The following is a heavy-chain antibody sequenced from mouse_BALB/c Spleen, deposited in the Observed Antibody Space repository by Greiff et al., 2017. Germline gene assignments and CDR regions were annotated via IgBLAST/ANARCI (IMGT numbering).Heavy chain of an antibody. CDR1: GFNIKDTY. J-gene: IGHJ2*01. Sequence: EVMLVESGAELVKPGASVKLSCTASGFNIKDTYMHWVKQRPEQGLEWIGRIDPANGNTKYDPKFQGKATITADTSSNTAYLQLSSLTSEDTAVYYCARDYRYDGGYWGQGTTLTVSS. CDR3: ARDYRYDGGY. D-gene: IGHD2-14*01. CDR2: IDPANGNT. V-gene: IGHV14-3*02.